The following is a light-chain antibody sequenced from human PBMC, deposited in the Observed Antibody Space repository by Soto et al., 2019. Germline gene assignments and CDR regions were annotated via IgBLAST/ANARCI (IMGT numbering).Light chain of an antibody. CDR1: QSVSIN. CDR3: QQYNNWPET. Sequence: EIVMTQSPAILSVSPGERATLSCRASQSVSINLAWYQQKPGQAPRLLIYGASARATGIPARLSGSGSGTEFTLTISSLQSEDFAVYYCQQYNNWPETFGQGTKVEIK. V-gene: IGKV3-15*01. J-gene: IGKJ1*01. CDR2: GAS.